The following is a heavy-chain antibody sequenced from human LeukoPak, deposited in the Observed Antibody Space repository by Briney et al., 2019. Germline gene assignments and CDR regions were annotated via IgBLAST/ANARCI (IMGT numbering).Heavy chain of an antibody. J-gene: IGHJ6*03. CDR3: ARDHRHYIQYYYIHV. CDR1: GFSLSNYG. V-gene: IGHV3-33*01. D-gene: IGHD4-11*01. CDR2: LLYDGNTK. Sequence: PGGSLRLSCAPSGFSLSNYGMHWVRQAPGKGLEWVAALLYDGNTKHYADSVKGRFTISRDISKNTFYLQMNSLTAEDTAVYYCARDHRHYIQYYYIHVWGKGTTVAVSS.